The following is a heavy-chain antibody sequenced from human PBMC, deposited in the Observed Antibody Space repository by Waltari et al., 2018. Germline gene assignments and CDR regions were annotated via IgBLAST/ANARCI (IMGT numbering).Heavy chain of an antibody. CDR2: IWYDGSNK. J-gene: IGHJ4*02. Sequence: VQLVESGGGLIQPGGSLRLSCAASGFTFSSYGMHWVRQAPGKGLEWVAVIWYDGSNKYYADSVKGRFTISRDNSKNTLYLQMNSLRAEDTAVYYCARDFSGRPFDYWGQGTLVTVSS. D-gene: IGHD3-10*01. CDR3: ARDFSGRPFDY. CDR1: GFTFSSYG. V-gene: IGHV3-33*01.